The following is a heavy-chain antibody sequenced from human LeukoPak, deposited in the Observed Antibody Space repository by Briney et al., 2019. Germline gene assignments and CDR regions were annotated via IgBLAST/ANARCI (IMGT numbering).Heavy chain of an antibody. CDR3: ERDSPRSTKRAPSYSHHYCGMGV. CDR1: VYSFTGYW. Sequence: ASVNLSRKGAVYSFTGYWKNGVRQAPAQGLERKGCINPNSGGTNYAQKFQGRGTMTRATSISTAHMELHRQRPDDTTVYYCERDSPRSTKRAPSYSHHYCGMGVWGQGTTVTVSS. D-gene: IGHD2-21*01. J-gene: IGHJ6*02. CDR2: INPNSGGT. V-gene: IGHV1-2*02.